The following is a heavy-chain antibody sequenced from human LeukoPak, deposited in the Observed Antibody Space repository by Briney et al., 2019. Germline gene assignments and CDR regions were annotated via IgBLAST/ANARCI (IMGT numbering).Heavy chain of an antibody. Sequence: ASVKVSCKASGGTFSSYAISWVRPAPGRGLEWMGRIIPILGIANYAQKFQGRVTITADKSTSTAYMELSSLRSEDTAVYYCARDNTYYYDSSGHAFDIWGQGTMVTVSS. V-gene: IGHV1-69*04. J-gene: IGHJ3*02. CDR3: ARDNTYYYDSSGHAFDI. D-gene: IGHD3-22*01. CDR1: GGTFSSYA. CDR2: IIPILGIA.